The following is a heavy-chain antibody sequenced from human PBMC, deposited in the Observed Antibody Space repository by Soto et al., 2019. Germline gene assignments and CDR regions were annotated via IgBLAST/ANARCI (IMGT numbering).Heavy chain of an antibody. J-gene: IGHJ4*02. V-gene: IGHV4-31*03. CDR1: GGSISSGSFY. D-gene: IGHD3-9*01. Sequence: QVQLQESGPGLVKPSQTLTLTCTVSGGSISSGSFYWSWIRQHPGKGLEWIGHISDSGSSYYNPSLESRVTISVDTSKNQFSLKLSAVTAADTAVYFCARTTFYDSFTAYYSLFAYWGQGTLVTVSS. CDR3: ARTTFYDSFTAYYSLFAY. CDR2: ISDSGSS.